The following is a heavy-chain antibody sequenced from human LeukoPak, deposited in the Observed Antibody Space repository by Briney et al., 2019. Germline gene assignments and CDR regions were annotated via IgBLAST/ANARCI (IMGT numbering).Heavy chain of an antibody. V-gene: IGHV3-21*01. D-gene: IGHD1-26*01. CDR1: GFTFSSYS. Sequence: GGYLRLSCAASGFTFSSYSMNWVRQAPGKGLEWVSSISSSSSYIYYADSVKGRFTISRDNAKNSLYLQMNSLRAEDTAVYYCARDRGATVLDYWGQGTLVTVSS. J-gene: IGHJ4*02. CDR2: ISSSSSYI. CDR3: ARDRGATVLDY.